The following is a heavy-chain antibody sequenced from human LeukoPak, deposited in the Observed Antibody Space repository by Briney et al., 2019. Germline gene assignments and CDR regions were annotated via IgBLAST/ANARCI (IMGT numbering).Heavy chain of an antibody. CDR3: ARLTTVTPYYYYGMDV. V-gene: IGHV4-34*01. J-gene: IGHJ6*02. Sequence: SETLSLTCAVYGGSFSGYYWSWIHQPPGKGLEWIGEINHSGSTNYNPSLKSRVTISVDTSKNQFSLKLSSVTAADTAVYYCARLTTVTPYYYYGMDVWGQGTTVTVSS. D-gene: IGHD4-17*01. CDR1: GGSFSGYY. CDR2: INHSGST.